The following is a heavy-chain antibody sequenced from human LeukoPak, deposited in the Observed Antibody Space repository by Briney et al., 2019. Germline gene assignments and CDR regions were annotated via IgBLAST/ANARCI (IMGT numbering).Heavy chain of an antibody. Sequence: GGSLRLSCAASGFIFTNYFMSWVRQAPGKGPEWVASIKHDGSEKYYVDSVRGRFTISRDNTMNSLHLQMSSLRAEDTAVYYCAADRGWRTSGYYLYYFEYWGQGTLVTYSS. J-gene: IGHJ4*02. CDR3: AADRGWRTSGYYLYYFEY. CDR2: IKHDGSEK. D-gene: IGHD3-3*01. V-gene: IGHV3-7*01. CDR1: GFIFTNYF.